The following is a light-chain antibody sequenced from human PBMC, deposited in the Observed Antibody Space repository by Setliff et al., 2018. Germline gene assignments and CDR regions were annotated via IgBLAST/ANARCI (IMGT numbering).Light chain of an antibody. J-gene: IGLJ1*01. CDR1: SSDIGGYNY. CDR3: SSYASSSIPYV. V-gene: IGLV2-14*01. CDR2: EVS. Sequence: QSALTQPASVSGSPGQSITISCTGTSSDIGGYNYVSWYQQHPGKAPKFMIYEVSNRPSGVSNRFSGPKSGNTASLTISGLQAEDEADYYCSSYASSSIPYVFGSGTKVTVL.